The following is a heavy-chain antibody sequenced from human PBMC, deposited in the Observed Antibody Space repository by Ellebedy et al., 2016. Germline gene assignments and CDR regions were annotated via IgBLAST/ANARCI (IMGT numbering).Heavy chain of an antibody. CDR3: KLVVVIPTYYFDY. Sequence: SETLSLTXTVSGGSISSGDYYWNWIRQPPGKGLEWIGYIYYSGSTYYNPSLKSRVTISLDTSKNQFSLKLSSVTAADTAVYYCKLVVVIPTYYFDYWGQGTLVTVSS. V-gene: IGHV4-30-4*01. CDR1: GGSISSGDYY. D-gene: IGHD3-22*01. J-gene: IGHJ4*02. CDR2: IYYSGST.